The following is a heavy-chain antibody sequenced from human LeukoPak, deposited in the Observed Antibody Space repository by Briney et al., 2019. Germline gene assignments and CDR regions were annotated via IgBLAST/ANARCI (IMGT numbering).Heavy chain of an antibody. D-gene: IGHD6-19*01. CDR2: IYKSGRN. V-gene: IGHV4-4*07. CDR1: GGSISSYY. CDR3: ARDREQWLVGYYYYYMDV. J-gene: IGHJ6*03. Sequence: PSETLSLTCTVSGGSISSYYWSWLRQPAGKGLEWIGRIYKSGRNNYQPPLKNRVSMSVGTAKNQFVLKLSSVTAADTAGYYCARDREQWLVGYYYYYMDVWGKGTTVTVSS.